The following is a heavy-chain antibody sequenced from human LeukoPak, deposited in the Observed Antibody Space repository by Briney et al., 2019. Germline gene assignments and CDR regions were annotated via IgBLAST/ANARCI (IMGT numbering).Heavy chain of an antibody. CDR3: AELGITMIGGV. CDR2: ISSSSSTI. D-gene: IGHD3-10*02. J-gene: IGHJ6*04. CDR1: GFSLSRHS. V-gene: IGHV3-48*01. Sequence: GGSLRLSCADSGFSLSRHSMNWVRQALGKGLEWVSYISSSSSTIYYADSVKGRFTISRDNSKNTLSLQMNSLRAEDTAVYYCAELGITMIGGVWGKGTTVTISS.